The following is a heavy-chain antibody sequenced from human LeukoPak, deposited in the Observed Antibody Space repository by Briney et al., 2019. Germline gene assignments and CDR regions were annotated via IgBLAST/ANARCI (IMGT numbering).Heavy chain of an antibody. J-gene: IGHJ4*02. V-gene: IGHV4-59*01. D-gene: IGHD3-16*01. CDR1: GGSISSYY. Sequence: SETLSLTCTVSGGSISSYYWSWIRQPPGKGLEWIGYIYFSGSTNYNPSLKSRVTISVDTSKNQFSLKMSSVTAADTAVYYCARSVLGAYYFDYWGQGNLVTVSS. CDR3: ARSVLGAYYFDY. CDR2: IYFSGST.